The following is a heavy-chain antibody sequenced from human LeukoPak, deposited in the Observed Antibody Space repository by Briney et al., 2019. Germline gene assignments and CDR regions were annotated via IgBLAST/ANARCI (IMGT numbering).Heavy chain of an antibody. D-gene: IGHD1-26*01. CDR2: IPGSGAGP. V-gene: IGHV3-23*01. CDR3: AKALSGNLADFDY. J-gene: IGHJ4*02. Sequence: GGSLRLSCAASGVTFSSYAMSWVRQAPGKGLEWVSVIPGSGAGPYYPASLKRRFTISSDNSKTPLYLQMNSLRAEDTAVYYCAKALSGNLADFDYWGQGTLVTVSS. CDR1: GVTFSSYA.